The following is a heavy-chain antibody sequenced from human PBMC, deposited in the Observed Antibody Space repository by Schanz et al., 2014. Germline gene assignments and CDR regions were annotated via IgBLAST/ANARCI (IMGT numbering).Heavy chain of an antibody. V-gene: IGHV3-30-3*01. D-gene: IGHD3-3*01. J-gene: IGHJ4*02. CDR3: ARGVRIDY. CDR1: GFTFSTYA. Sequence: VQLLESGGGLVQPGGSLRLSCAASGFTFSTYAMSWVRQAPGKGLEWVALISYDGNTKYYADSVKGRFTISRDNSKNTVNLQMNSLRAEDTAVYYCARGVRIDYWGQGTLVTVSS. CDR2: ISYDGNTK.